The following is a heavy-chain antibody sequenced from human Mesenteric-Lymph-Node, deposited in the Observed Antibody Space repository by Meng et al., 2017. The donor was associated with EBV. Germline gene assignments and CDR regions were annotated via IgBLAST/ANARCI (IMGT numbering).Heavy chain of an antibody. J-gene: IGHJ4*02. CDR2: IGTTGNM. CDR3: ARDTIVVDY. D-gene: IGHD2-21*01. CDR1: GFTFSTYS. V-gene: IGHV3-21*02. Sequence: EVKLVESGGXLVKPGGSLRLSCVASGFTFSTYSMNWVRQAPGKGLEWVSTIGTTGNMYYADSVKGRFTISRDNAKTSVYLQMNSLRDEDTAVYYCARDTIVVDYWGQGTLVTVSS.